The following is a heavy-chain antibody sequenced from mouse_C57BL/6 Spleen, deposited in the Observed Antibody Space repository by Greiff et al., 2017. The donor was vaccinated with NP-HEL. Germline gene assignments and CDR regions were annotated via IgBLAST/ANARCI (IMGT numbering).Heavy chain of an antibody. CDR3: AREDTTVVAPSYAMDY. J-gene: IGHJ4*01. CDR1: GYTFTDYY. D-gene: IGHD1-1*01. CDR2: IYPGSGNT. Sequence: QVQLQQSGAELVRPGASVKLSCKASGYTFTDYYINWVKQRPGQGLEWIARIYPGSGNTYYNEKFKGKATLTAEKSSSTAYMQLSSLTSEDSAVYLCAREDTTVVAPSYAMDYWGQGTSVTVSS. V-gene: IGHV1-76*01.